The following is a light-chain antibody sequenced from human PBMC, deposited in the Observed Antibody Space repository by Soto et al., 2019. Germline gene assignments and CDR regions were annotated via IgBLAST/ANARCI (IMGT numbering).Light chain of an antibody. CDR1: QSVSSSY. CDR2: DAT. CDR3: QQYGSSPRT. V-gene: IGKV3-20*01. Sequence: IVFTHSPTILALSPLYRATLSFMSSQSVSSSYLAWYQQKPGQAPRLLFDDATIRSTGIPDRFSGSGSVTDFTLTISRLQQDDSAVYYCQQYGSSPRTFGQGTKVEIK. J-gene: IGKJ1*01.